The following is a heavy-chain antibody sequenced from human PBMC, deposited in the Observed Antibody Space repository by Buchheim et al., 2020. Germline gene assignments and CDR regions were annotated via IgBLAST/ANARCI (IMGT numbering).Heavy chain of an antibody. CDR3: ARGELRFLEWPMSDYYYGMDV. J-gene: IGHJ6*02. Sequence: EVQLVESGGGLVQPGGSLRLSCAASGFTFSSYWMHWVRQAPGKGLVWVSRINSDGSSTSYADSVKGRFTISRDNAKNTLYLQMNSLRAEDTAVYYCARGELRFLEWPMSDYYYGMDVWGQGTT. CDR2: INSDGSST. D-gene: IGHD3-3*01. V-gene: IGHV3-74*01. CDR1: GFTFSSYW.